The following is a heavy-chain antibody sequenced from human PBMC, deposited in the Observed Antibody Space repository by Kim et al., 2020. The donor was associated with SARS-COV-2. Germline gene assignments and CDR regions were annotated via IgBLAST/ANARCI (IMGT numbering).Heavy chain of an antibody. J-gene: IGHJ5*02. CDR2: INHSGST. CDR1: GGSFSGYY. D-gene: IGHD6-13*01. V-gene: IGHV4-34*01. CDR3: ARGLRAAAGNCWFDP. Sequence: SETLSLTCAVYGGSFSGYYWSWIRQPPGKGLEWIGEINHSGSTNYNPSLKSRVTISVDTSKNQFSLKLSSVTAADTAVYYCARGLRAAAGNCWFDPWGQGTLVTVSS.